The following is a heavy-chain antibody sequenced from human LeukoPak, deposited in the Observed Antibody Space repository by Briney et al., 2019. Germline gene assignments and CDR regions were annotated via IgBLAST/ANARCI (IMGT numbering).Heavy chain of an antibody. CDR2: IGTDGGET. CDR3: ARARGDSYPASRSLDY. CDR1: GFVFSSHV. J-gene: IGHJ4*02. D-gene: IGHD2-2*01. V-gene: IGHV3-30*03. Sequence: GGSLRLSCVGSGFVFSSHVIRWVRQAPGKGLEWVALIGTDGGETYYADSVKGRFTISRDNSKNAVFAQMHSLRPEDTAIYYCARARGDSYPASRSLDYWGQGTPVTVSS.